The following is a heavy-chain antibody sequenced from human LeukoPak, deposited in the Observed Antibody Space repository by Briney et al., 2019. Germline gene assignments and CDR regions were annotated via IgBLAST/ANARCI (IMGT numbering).Heavy chain of an antibody. CDR1: GGTFSSYA. V-gene: IGHV1-69*05. CDR3: ARGYGGNSGDYFDY. Sequence: GASVKVSCKASGGTFSSYAISWVRQAPGQGLEWMGGIIPIFGTANYAQKFQGRVTITTDESTSTAYMELSSLRSEDTAVYYCARGYGGNSGDYFDYWGQGTLVTVS. CDR2: IIPIFGTA. D-gene: IGHD4-23*01. J-gene: IGHJ4*02.